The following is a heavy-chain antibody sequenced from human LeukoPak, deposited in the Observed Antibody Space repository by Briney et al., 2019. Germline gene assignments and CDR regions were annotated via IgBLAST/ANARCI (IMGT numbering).Heavy chain of an antibody. CDR2: IIPILGIA. CDR3: ARERRDIVVVVAGTGAFDI. Sequence: SVRVSCKASGGTFSSYAISWVRQAPGQGLEGMGRIIPILGIANYAQKFQGRVTITADKSTSTAYMELSSLRSEDTAVYYCARERRDIVVVVAGTGAFDIWGQGTMVTVSS. CDR1: GGTFSSYA. D-gene: IGHD2-15*01. V-gene: IGHV1-69*04. J-gene: IGHJ3*02.